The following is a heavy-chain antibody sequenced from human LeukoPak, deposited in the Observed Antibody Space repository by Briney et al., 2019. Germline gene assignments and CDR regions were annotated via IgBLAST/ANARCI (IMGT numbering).Heavy chain of an antibody. J-gene: IGHJ4*02. D-gene: IGHD3-22*01. CDR1: GYTFTSYG. CDR3: ARFAYYYDSSGYYLGDEFDY. V-gene: IGHV1-18*01. Sequence: ASVKVSCKASGYTFTSYGISWVRQAPGQGLEWMGWISAYNGNTNYAQKLQGRVTMTTDTSTSTAYMELRSLRSDDTAVYYCARFAYYYDSSGYYLGDEFDYWGQGTLVTVSS. CDR2: ISAYNGNT.